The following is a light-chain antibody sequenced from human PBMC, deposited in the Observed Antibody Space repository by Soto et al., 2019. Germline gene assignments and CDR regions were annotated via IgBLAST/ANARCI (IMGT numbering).Light chain of an antibody. V-gene: IGKV1-5*01. CDR3: QQHNTYSLT. CDR2: AAS. Sequence: DIQMTQSPSTLAGSVGDRVTITCRASQTSSSWLAWYQQKPGKAPKLLIYAASSLESGVPSRFSGSGSGTEFTLTISSLQSDDFATYLCQQHNTYSLTFGPRTKVDIK. J-gene: IGKJ3*01. CDR1: QTSSSW.